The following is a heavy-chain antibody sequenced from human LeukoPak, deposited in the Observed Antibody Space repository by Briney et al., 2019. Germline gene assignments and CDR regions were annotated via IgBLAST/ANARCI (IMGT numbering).Heavy chain of an antibody. J-gene: IGHJ4*02. Sequence: GGSLRLSCVASGFSFGDNRMGWVRQAPGMGLEWVANINPHGTEKYYADSLEGRFSVSRDNAKNSVYLKMNSLRVEDAAIYYCGRWGVSAGLDYWGQGSLVTVSS. CDR1: GFSFGDNR. CDR2: INPHGTEK. V-gene: IGHV3-7*01. CDR3: GRWGVSAGLDY. D-gene: IGHD3-10*01.